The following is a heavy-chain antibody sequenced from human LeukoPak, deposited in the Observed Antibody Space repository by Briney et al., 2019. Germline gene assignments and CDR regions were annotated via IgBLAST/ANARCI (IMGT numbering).Heavy chain of an antibody. CDR3: ARYCSGGKSHNWFDP. J-gene: IGHJ5*02. V-gene: IGHV5-51*01. CDR2: IYPGDSDT. CDR1: GYSFTSYW. Sequence: GESLKISCKGSGYSFTSYWIGWVRQMPGKGLEWIGIIYPGDSDTRYSPSFQGQVTISADKSISTAYLQWSSLKASDTAMYYCARYCSGGKSHNWFDPWGQGTLVTVSS. D-gene: IGHD2-15*01.